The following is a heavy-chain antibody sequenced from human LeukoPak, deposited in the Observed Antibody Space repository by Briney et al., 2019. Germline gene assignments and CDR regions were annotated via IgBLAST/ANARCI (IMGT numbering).Heavy chain of an antibody. CDR3: ARVHYDFWSGVWSGYYFDY. CDR2: IYHSGST. D-gene: IGHD3-3*01. V-gene: IGHV4-38-2*02. Sequence: SETLSLTCTVSGYSISSGYYWGWIRQPPGKGLEWIGSIYHSGSTYYNPSLKSRVTISVDTSKNQFSLKLSSVTAADTAVYYCARVHYDFWSGVWSGYYFDYWGQGTLVTVSS. J-gene: IGHJ4*02. CDR1: GYSISSGYY.